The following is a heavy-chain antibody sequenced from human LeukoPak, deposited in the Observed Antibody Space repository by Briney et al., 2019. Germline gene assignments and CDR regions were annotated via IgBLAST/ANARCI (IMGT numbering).Heavy chain of an antibody. CDR1: GGTFSSYA. CDR2: IIPILGIA. D-gene: IGHD3-10*01. Sequence: GASVKVSRKASGGTFSSYAISWVRQAPGQGLEWMGRIIPILGIANYAQKFQGRVTITADKSTSTAYMELSSLRSEDTAVYYCARSPTMVRGVIAQYYFDYWGQGTLVTVSS. CDR3: ARSPTMVRGVIAQYYFDY. J-gene: IGHJ4*02. V-gene: IGHV1-69*04.